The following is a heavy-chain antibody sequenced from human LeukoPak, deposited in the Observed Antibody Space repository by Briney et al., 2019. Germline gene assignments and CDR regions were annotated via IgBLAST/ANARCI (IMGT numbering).Heavy chain of an antibody. CDR3: TRAAMVPVDYYYHYYMDV. CDR2: INTNTGNP. D-gene: IGHD5-18*01. J-gene: IGHJ6*03. V-gene: IGHV7-4-1*02. CDR1: GYTFTSYA. Sequence: ASVKVSCKASGYTFTSYAMNWVRQAPGQGLEWMGWINTNTGNPTYAQGFTGRFVFSLDTSVSTAYLQISSLKAEDTAVYYCTRAAMVPVDYYYHYYMDVWGKGTTVTISS.